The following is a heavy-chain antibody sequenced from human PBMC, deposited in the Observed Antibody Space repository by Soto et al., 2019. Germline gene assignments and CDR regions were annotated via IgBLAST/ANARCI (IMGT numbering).Heavy chain of an antibody. CDR3: AREQGIAVAGIGYFDY. D-gene: IGHD6-19*01. J-gene: IGHJ4*02. CDR2: INHSGST. V-gene: IGHV4-34*01. CDR1: GGSFSGYY. Sequence: QVQLQQWGAGLLKPSETLSLTCAVYGGSFSGYYWSWIRQPPGKGLEWIGEINHSGSTNYNPSLKGRVTISVDTSKNQFSLKLSSVTAADTAVYYCAREQGIAVAGIGYFDYWGQGTLVTVSS.